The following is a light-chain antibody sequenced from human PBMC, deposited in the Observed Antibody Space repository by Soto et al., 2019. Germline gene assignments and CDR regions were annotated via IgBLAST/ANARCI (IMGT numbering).Light chain of an antibody. CDR2: GES. Sequence: EIVMTQSPAPLSVSPGDRATLSCRASESFNSIYLAWYQQKPGQAPRILIYGESSRATGIPDRFSGSGSGTDLTLTISRLQSEDFAVYYCQKYNNWPITFGQGTRLEI. J-gene: IGKJ5*01. CDR3: QKYNNWPIT. CDR1: ESFNSIY. V-gene: IGKV3D-15*01.